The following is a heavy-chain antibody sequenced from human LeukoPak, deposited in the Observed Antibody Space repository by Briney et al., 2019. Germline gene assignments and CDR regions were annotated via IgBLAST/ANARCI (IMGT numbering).Heavy chain of an antibody. CDR1: GFTFSDHY. J-gene: IGHJ5*02. V-gene: IGHV3-72*01. CDR2: IRNRVDSYTT. CDR3: ARGHSGTSDRLDP. D-gene: IGHD1-26*01. Sequence: PGGSLRLSCAASGFTFSDHYMDWVRQAPGKGLEWVGRIRNRVDSYTTEYAASVKGRFSISRDDSKNSLYLQMNNLKIEDTAVYFCARGHSGTSDRLDPWGQGTLVTVSS.